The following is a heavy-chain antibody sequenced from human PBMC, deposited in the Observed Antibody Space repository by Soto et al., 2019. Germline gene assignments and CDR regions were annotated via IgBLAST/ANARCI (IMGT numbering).Heavy chain of an antibody. J-gene: IGHJ4*02. CDR2: INPNSGGT. V-gene: IGHV1-2*04. Sequence: ASVKVSCKASGYTFTGYYMHWVRQAPGQGLEWMGWINPNSGGTNYAQKFQGWVTMTRDTSISTAYMELSRLRSDDTAVYYCARGDWPEMASGDYWGQGTLVTVSS. D-gene: IGHD3-9*01. CDR3: ARGDWPEMASGDY. CDR1: GYTFTGYY.